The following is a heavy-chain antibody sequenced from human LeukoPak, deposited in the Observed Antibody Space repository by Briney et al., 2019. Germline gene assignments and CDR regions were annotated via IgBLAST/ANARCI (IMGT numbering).Heavy chain of an antibody. Sequence: GGSLRLSCAASGFTFSSYGMHWVRQAPGKGLEWVTFITSDGNNKYYADSVKGRFTISRDNSKNTLYLQMNSLRAEDSADYYCAKAGAVVVVVAKFFDYWGQGTLVTVSS. J-gene: IGHJ4*02. CDR2: ITSDGNNK. CDR1: GFTFSSYG. V-gene: IGHV3-30*02. CDR3: AKAGAVVVVVAKFFDY. D-gene: IGHD2-15*01.